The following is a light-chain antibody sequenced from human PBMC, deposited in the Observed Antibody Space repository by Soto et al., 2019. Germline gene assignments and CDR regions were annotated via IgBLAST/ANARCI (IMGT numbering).Light chain of an antibody. CDR3: QQYHNLWT. CDR2: RAS. CDR1: HYVYSN. Sequence: ETVMTQSPATLSVSPGERATLSCTASHYVYSNVAWFQQRPGQAPRLLIYRASTRATGTPDRFSGSGSGTEFTLTITSLQSEDFALYYCQQYHNLWTFGQGTEVEIK. V-gene: IGKV3-15*01. J-gene: IGKJ1*01.